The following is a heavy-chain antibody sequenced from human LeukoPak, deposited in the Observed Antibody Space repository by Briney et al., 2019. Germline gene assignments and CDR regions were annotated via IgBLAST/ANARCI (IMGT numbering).Heavy chain of an antibody. D-gene: IGHD2-2*01. V-gene: IGHV3-30*18. CDR2: ISYDGSNK. Sequence: GGSLRLSCAASGFTFSSYGMLWVRQAPGKGLEWVAVISYDGSNKYYADSVKGRFTISRDNSKNTLYLQMNSLRAEDTAVYYCAKDSLHVGGLLSDYWGQGTLVTVSS. CDR3: AKDSLHVGGLLSDY. J-gene: IGHJ4*02. CDR1: GFTFSSYG.